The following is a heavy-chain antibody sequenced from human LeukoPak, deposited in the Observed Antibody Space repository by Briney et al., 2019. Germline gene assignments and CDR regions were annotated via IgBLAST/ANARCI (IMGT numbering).Heavy chain of an antibody. J-gene: IGHJ6*03. V-gene: IGHV4-38-2*01. CDR2: IYQSGST. D-gene: IGHD6-25*01. CDR3: ARPRLRYYYYMDV. CDR1: GYSICSGFY. Sequence: PSETLSLTCAVSGYSICSGFYWGWIRQPPGKGLEWIGTIYQSGSTYYNPSPKSRVAISVDTSKNKFSLTLSSVTAADTAIYYCARPRLRYYYYMDVWGKGTTVTVSS.